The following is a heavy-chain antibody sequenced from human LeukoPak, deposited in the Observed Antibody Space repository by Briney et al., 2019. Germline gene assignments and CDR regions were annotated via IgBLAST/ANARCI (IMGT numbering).Heavy chain of an antibody. Sequence: SVKVSCKASGGTFSSYAISWVRQAPGQGLEWMGGIIPIFGTANYAQKFQGRVTITTDKSTSTAYMELSSLRSEDTAVYYCARSLRFLEWLPPNGAFDIWGQGTMVTVSS. CDR1: GGTFSSYA. J-gene: IGHJ3*02. CDR2: IIPIFGTA. CDR3: ARSLRFLEWLPPNGAFDI. V-gene: IGHV1-69*05. D-gene: IGHD3-3*01.